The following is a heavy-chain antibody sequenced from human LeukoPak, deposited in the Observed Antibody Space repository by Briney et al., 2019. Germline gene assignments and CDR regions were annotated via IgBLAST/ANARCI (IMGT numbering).Heavy chain of an antibody. V-gene: IGHV1-2*02. CDR3: ARIANFHDSSGYHPIWRYYFDY. CDR1: GYTFTAYY. CDR2: INPNSGGT. J-gene: IGHJ4*02. D-gene: IGHD3-22*01. Sequence: ASVKVSCKASGYTFTAYYMHWVRRAPGQGLEWMGWINPNSGGTNYAQKFQGRVTMTGDTSISTAYLELSRLRSDDTAIYYCARIANFHDSSGYHPIWRYYFDYWGQGTLVTVSS.